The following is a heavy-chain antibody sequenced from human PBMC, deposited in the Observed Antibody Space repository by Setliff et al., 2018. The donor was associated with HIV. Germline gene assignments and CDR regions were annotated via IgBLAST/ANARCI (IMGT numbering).Heavy chain of an antibody. CDR3: ARHRQISDWFDP. CDR1: GASISFDT. V-gene: IGHV4-59*08. CDR2: MNSKGES. Sequence: SETLSLTCIVSGASISFDTWSWMRQPPGKGLEWIGIMNSKGESFYNASFTNGVLISIDTSKNRFSLTMTSVTAADTAVYYCARHRQISDWFDPWGQGILVTVSS. D-gene: IGHD3-10*01. J-gene: IGHJ5*02.